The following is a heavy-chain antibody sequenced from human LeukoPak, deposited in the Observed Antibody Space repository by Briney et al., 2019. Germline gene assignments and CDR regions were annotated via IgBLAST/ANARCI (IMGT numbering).Heavy chain of an antibody. CDR1: GGSISSGGYY. CDR3: ARSVRFLEWQPPTNRAFDI. J-gene: IGHJ3*02. Sequence: SETLSLTCTVSGGSISSGGYYWSWIRQPPGKGLEWIGYIYYSGSTYYNPSLKSRVTISVDTSKNQFSLKLSSVTAADTAVYYCARSVRFLEWQPPTNRAFDIWGQGTMVTVSS. CDR2: IYYSGST. D-gene: IGHD3-3*01. V-gene: IGHV4-30-4*08.